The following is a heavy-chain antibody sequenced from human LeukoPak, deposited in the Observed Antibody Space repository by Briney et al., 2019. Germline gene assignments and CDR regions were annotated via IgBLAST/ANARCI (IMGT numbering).Heavy chain of an antibody. V-gene: IGHV3-74*01. CDR1: GFTFSSYW. Sequence: GGSLRLSCAASGFTFSSYWMHWVRQAPGKGLMWVSRINSDGNITNYADSMKGRFTISRDNSKNTLYLQMNSLRAEDTAVYYCATPATVTTPFDYWGQGTLVTVSS. D-gene: IGHD4-17*01. CDR2: INSDGNIT. CDR3: ATPATVTTPFDY. J-gene: IGHJ4*02.